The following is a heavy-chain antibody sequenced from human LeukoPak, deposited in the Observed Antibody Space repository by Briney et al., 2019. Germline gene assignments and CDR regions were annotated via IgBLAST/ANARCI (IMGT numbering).Heavy chain of an antibody. V-gene: IGHV1-69*05. CDR3: ASFELGSGSYPFDY. Sequence: ASVKVSCKASGGTFSSYVISWVRQAPRQGLEWMGRIIPIFGTTNYALKFQGRVTITTDESSSTAYMELSSLRSDDTAVYYCASFELGSGSYPFDYWGQGTLVTVSS. J-gene: IGHJ4*02. CDR2: IIPIFGTT. CDR1: GGTFSSYV. D-gene: IGHD1-26*01.